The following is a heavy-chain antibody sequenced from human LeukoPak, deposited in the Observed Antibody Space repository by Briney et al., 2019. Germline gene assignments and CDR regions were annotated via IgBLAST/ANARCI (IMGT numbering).Heavy chain of an antibody. CDR3: ASPLATDVVVPAADAFDI. CDR1: GGTFSSYA. V-gene: IGHV1-69*13. D-gene: IGHD2-2*01. CDR2: IIPIFGTA. J-gene: IGHJ3*02. Sequence: ASVKVSCKASGGTFSSYAISWVRQAPGQGLEWMGGIIPIFGTANYAQKFQGRVTITADESTSTAYMELSSLRSEDTAVYYCASPLATDVVVPAADAFDIWGQGTMVTVSS.